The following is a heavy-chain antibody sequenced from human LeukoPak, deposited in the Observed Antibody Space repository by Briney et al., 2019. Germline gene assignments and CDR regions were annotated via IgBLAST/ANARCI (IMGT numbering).Heavy chain of an antibody. J-gene: IGHJ4*02. CDR2: ISGSGSST. CDR3: AKSLVVVPAANPRAYFDY. Sequence: GGSLRLSCAASGFTFSHYAMSWVRQAPGKQLEGVSAISGSGSSTYYADSVKGRFTISRDNSKNTLHLQMNSLRAEDTAVYYCAKSLVVVPAANPRAYFDYWGQGTLVTVSS. CDR1: GFTFSHYA. V-gene: IGHV3-23*01. D-gene: IGHD2-2*01.